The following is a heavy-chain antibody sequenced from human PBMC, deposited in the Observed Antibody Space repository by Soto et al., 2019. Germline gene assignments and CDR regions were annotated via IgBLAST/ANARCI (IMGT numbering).Heavy chain of an antibody. Sequence: PSETLSLTCTVSGGSVSSGSYYCSWIRQPPGKGLEWIGYIYYSGSTNYNPSLKSRVTISVDTSKNQFSLKLSSVTAADTAVYYCARDEIIGFGYYYYGMDVWGQGTTVTVSS. CDR2: IYYSGST. V-gene: IGHV4-61*01. J-gene: IGHJ6*02. D-gene: IGHD3-10*01. CDR3: ARDEIIGFGYYYYGMDV. CDR1: GGSVSSGSYY.